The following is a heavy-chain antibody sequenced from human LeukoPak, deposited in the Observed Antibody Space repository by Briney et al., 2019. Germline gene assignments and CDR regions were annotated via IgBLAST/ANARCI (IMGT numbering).Heavy chain of an antibody. J-gene: IGHJ4*02. D-gene: IGHD2-2*01. CDR3: ARDDKAMPGDY. V-gene: IGHV3-21*01. CDR2: ISSGGSYI. Sequence: GGSLRLSCAASGFTFSTYSMNWVRQAPGKGLEWVSCISSGGSYIYYADSVKGRFTISRDNAKNSLYLQMNSLRAEDTAVYYCARDDKAMPGDYWGQGALVTVSS. CDR1: GFTFSTYS.